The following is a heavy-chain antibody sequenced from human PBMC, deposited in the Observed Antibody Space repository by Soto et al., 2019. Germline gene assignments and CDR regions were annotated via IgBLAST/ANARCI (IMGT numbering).Heavy chain of an antibody. D-gene: IGHD2-15*01. CDR3: AAAATSSWYYYMDV. V-gene: IGHV1-8*01. CDR1: GYTFTSYD. Sequence: ASVKVSCKASGYTFTSYDINWVRQATGQGLEWMGWMNPNSGNTGYAQKFQGRVTMTRNTSISTAYMELSSLRSEDTAVYYCAAAATSSWYYYMDVWGKGTTVTVS. J-gene: IGHJ6*03. CDR2: MNPNSGNT.